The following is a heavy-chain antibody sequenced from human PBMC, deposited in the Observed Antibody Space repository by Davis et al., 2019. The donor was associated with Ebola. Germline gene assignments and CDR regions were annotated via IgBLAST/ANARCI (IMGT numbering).Heavy chain of an antibody. D-gene: IGHD4-17*01. J-gene: IGHJ4*02. CDR3: TSTTVTTQRDY. CDR2: ISGSGGST. V-gene: IGHV3-23*01. CDR1: GFTFSSYA. Sequence: GESLKISCAASGFTFSSYAMSWVRQAPGKGLEWVSAISGSGGSTYYADSVKGRFTISRDNSKNTLYLQMNSLKTEDTAVYYCTSTTVTTQRDYWGQGTLVTVSS.